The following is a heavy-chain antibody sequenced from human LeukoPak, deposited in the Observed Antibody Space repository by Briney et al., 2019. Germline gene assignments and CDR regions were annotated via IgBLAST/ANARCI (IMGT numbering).Heavy chain of an antibody. CDR1: GISFSTYW. Sequence: GGSLRLSCAASGISFSTYWVSWVRQAPGKGLEWVANIRQDGSERYYVDSVKGRFTISRDNAKNSLYLQMNSLRAGDTAVYYCATGKQLLDYWGQGTLVTVSS. V-gene: IGHV3-7*01. CDR3: ATGKQLLDY. CDR2: IRQDGSER. J-gene: IGHJ4*02. D-gene: IGHD2-15*01.